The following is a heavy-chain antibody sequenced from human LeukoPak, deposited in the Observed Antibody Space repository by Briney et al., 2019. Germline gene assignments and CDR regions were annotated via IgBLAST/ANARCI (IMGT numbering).Heavy chain of an antibody. V-gene: IGHV3-66*01. D-gene: IGHD2-21*02. CDR2: IHSGGST. J-gene: IGHJ3*02. Sequence: GGSLRLSCAASGFTVSSNYMSWVRQAPGKGLEWVSVIHSGGSTYYADSVKGRFTISRDNSKNTLYLQMNSLRAEDTAVYYCASGVTDRDAFDIWGQGTMVTVSS. CDR1: GFTVSSNY. CDR3: ASGVTDRDAFDI.